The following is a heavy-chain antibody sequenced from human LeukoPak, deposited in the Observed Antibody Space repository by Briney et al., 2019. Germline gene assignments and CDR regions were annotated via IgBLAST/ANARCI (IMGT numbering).Heavy chain of an antibody. Sequence: SETLSLTCTVSGGSISSYYWSWIRQPAGKGLEWIGRIYTSGSTNYNPSLKSRVTMSVDTSKNQFSLKLSSVTAADTAVYYCARDGDIVVVLAAISGMYYYYGMDVWGQGTTVTVSS. J-gene: IGHJ6*02. CDR3: ARDGDIVVVLAAISGMYYYYGMDV. CDR2: IYTSGST. D-gene: IGHD2-2*02. CDR1: GGSISSYY. V-gene: IGHV4-4*07.